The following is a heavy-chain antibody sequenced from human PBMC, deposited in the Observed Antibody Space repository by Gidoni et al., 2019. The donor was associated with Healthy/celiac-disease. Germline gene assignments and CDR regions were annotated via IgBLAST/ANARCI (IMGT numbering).Heavy chain of an antibody. CDR2: ISSSSSTI. CDR3: ARDRGLAFDY. Sequence: EVQLVESGGGSVQPGGSLRLSCAASGFTFSSYSMNWVRQAPGKGLEWVSYISSSSSTIYYADSVKGRFTISRDNAKNSLYLQMNSLRAEDTAVYYCARDRGLAFDYWGQGTLVTVSS. D-gene: IGHD3-10*01. J-gene: IGHJ4*02. V-gene: IGHV3-48*01. CDR1: GFTFSSYS.